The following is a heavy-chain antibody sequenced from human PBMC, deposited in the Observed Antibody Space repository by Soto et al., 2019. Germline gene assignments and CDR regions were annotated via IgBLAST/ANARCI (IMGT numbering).Heavy chain of an antibody. CDR1: GYTFTDHY. Sequence: QVQLVQSGAEVKKPGASVKVSYVASGYTFTDHYIHWVRQAPGQGLKWMGWINPHSGDTIYAQKFRGRVTLTRDTSISTAYMELSRLRSDDTAVYYCARGRTVNFYGMDVWGQGTTVTVSS. CDR2: INPHSGDT. J-gene: IGHJ6*02. D-gene: IGHD4-17*01. V-gene: IGHV1-2*02. CDR3: ARGRTVNFYGMDV.